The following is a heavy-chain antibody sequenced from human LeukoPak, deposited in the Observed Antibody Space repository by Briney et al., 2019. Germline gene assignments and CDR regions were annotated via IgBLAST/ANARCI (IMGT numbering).Heavy chain of an antibody. D-gene: IGHD3-22*01. CDR1: GYSFTSYW. Sequence: GESLKISCKGSGYSFTSYWIGWVRQMPGKGLESMGIIYPGDSDTRYSPSFQGQVTISADKSISTACLQWSSLKASDTAMYYCARISGVTMIVVVRDDAFDISRQGTMVTVSS. V-gene: IGHV5-51*01. CDR3: ARISGVTMIVVVRDDAFDI. J-gene: IGHJ3*02. CDR2: IYPGDSDT.